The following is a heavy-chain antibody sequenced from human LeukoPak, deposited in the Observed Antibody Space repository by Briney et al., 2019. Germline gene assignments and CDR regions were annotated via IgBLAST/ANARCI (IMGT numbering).Heavy chain of an antibody. CDR2: IYQSGST. V-gene: IGHV4-38-2*02. Sequence: SETLSLTCTVSGYSISSGYYWGWIRQPPGKGLEWIGRIYQSGSTYYNPSLKSRVTISVDTSKNQFSLKLSSVTAADTAVYYCARVLLEWFYDYWGQGTLVTVSS. D-gene: IGHD3-3*01. CDR3: ARVLLEWFYDY. J-gene: IGHJ4*02. CDR1: GYSISSGYY.